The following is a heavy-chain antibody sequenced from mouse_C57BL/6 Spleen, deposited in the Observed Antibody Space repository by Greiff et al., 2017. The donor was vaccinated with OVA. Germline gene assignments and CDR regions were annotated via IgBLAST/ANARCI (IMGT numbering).Heavy chain of an antibody. Sequence: VQLQQSGPELVKPGASVKISCKASGYTFTDYYMNWVKQSHGKSLEWIGDINPNNGGTSYNQKFKGKATLTVDKSSSTAYMELRSLTSEDSAVYYCARWTGVYYFDYWGQGTTLTVSS. D-gene: IGHD4-1*01. V-gene: IGHV1-26*01. CDR1: GYTFTDYY. CDR2: INPNNGGT. CDR3: ARWTGVYYFDY. J-gene: IGHJ2*01.